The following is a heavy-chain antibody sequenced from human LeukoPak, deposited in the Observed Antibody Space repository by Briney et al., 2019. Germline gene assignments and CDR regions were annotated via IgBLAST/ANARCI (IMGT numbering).Heavy chain of an antibody. CDR1: GFTFSSYS. D-gene: IGHD3-22*01. Sequence: GGSLRLSCAASGFTFSSYSMNWVRQAPGKGLEWVSAISGSGGSTYYADSVKGRFTISRDNSKSTLYLQMNSLRAEDTAVYYCAKDRGGRDYYDSSGFDYWGQGTLVTVSS. CDR2: ISGSGGST. V-gene: IGHV3-23*01. CDR3: AKDRGGRDYYDSSGFDY. J-gene: IGHJ4*02.